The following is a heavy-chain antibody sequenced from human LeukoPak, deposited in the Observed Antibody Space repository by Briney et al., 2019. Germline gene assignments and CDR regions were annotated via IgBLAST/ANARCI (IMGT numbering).Heavy chain of an antibody. CDR2: IYYSGST. CDR1: GGSISSYY. Sequence: SETLSLTCTVSGGSISSYYWSWTRQPPGKGLEWIGYIYYSGSTNYNPSLKSRVTISVDTSKNQFSLKLSSVTAADTAVYYCARHSGYDKYYFDYWGQGTLVTVSS. D-gene: IGHD5-12*01. V-gene: IGHV4-59*08. CDR3: ARHSGYDKYYFDY. J-gene: IGHJ4*02.